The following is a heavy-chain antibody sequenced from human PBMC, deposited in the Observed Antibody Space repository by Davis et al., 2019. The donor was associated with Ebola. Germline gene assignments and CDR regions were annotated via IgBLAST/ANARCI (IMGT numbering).Heavy chain of an antibody. V-gene: IGHV3-53*01. CDR1: GFIFSDYA. CDR2: IFSGGST. CDR3: ARGDGYDDAFDI. D-gene: IGHD5-12*01. Sequence: PGGSLRLSCATSGFIFSDYALSWVRQAPGKGLEWVSVIFSGGSTYYGESVKGRFTISRDNSKNTLYLQMNSLRAGDTAVYYCARGDGYDDAFDIWGQGTMVTVSS. J-gene: IGHJ3*02.